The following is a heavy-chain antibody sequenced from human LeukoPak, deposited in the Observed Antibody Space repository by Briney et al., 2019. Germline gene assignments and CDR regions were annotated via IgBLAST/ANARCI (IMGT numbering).Heavy chain of an antibody. CDR1: GFTFSSYG. CDR2: ISYDGSNT. D-gene: IGHD4-17*01. J-gene: IGHJ4*02. V-gene: IGHV3-30*18. CDR3: AKPREDGDYLDY. Sequence: PGRSLRLSCAASGFTFSSYGMHWVRQAPGKGLEWVAVISYDGSNTYYADSVKGRFTISRDNSKNTLYLQMNSLRAEDTAVYYCAKPREDGDYLDYWGQGTLVTVSS.